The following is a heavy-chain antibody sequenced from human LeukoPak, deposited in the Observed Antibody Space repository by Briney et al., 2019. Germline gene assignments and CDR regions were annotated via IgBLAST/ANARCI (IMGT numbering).Heavy chain of an antibody. Sequence: PGGSLRLSCAASGFTFSSYAMSWVRQAPGKGLEWVSAISGSGGSTYYADSVKGRFTISRDNSKNTPYLQMNSLRAEDTAVYYCAKHSSGWYRLWFDPWGQGTLGTVSS. CDR1: GFTFSSYA. J-gene: IGHJ5*02. CDR2: ISGSGGST. CDR3: AKHSSGWYRLWFDP. V-gene: IGHV3-23*01. D-gene: IGHD6-19*01.